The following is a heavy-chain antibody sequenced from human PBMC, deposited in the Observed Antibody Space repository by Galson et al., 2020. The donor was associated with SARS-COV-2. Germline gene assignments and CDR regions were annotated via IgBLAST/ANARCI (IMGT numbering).Heavy chain of an antibody. J-gene: IGHJ4*02. CDR2: ISNNGDNT. D-gene: IGHD3-10*01. CDR3: VKHGAAGGFGNFDY. Sequence: GGSLRLSCSASGFTFSTYAMHWVRQAPGKGLEFVSIISNNGDNTFYADSVKGRFTISRDNPKNTLYLQMSSLRAEDTALYYCVKHGAAGGFGNFDYGGQVTVVIVSS. CDR1: GFTFSTYA. V-gene: IGHV3-64D*08.